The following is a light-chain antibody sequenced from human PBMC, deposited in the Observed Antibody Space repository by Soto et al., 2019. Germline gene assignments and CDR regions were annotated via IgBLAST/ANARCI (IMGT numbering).Light chain of an antibody. J-gene: IGKJ1*01. CDR1: QSASSSY. Sequence: EIVLTQSPGTLSLSPGERATLSCRASQSASSSYLARYQQKPGQAPRLLIYGASSRATGIPDRFSGSGSGTDFTLAISRLEPEDSAVYYCQQYSSSPGTFGQGTKVEIK. CDR2: GAS. V-gene: IGKV3-20*01. CDR3: QQYSSSPGT.